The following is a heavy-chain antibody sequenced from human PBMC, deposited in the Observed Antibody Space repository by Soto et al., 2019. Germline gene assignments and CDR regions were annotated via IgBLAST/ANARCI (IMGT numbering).Heavy chain of an antibody. CDR3: ARDSGYYDSSGYYDS. Sequence: SETLSFTCTVSGGSVSSGSDYWSWIRQPPGKGLEWIGYIYYSGSTNYNPSLKSRVTISVDTSKNQFSLKLSSVTAADTAVYYCARDSGYYDSSGYYDSWGHGTLVTVSS. CDR2: IYYSGST. CDR1: GGSVSSGSDY. D-gene: IGHD3-22*01. V-gene: IGHV4-61*01. J-gene: IGHJ5*01.